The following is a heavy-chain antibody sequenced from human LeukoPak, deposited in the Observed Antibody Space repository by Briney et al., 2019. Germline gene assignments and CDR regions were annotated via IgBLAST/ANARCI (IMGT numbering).Heavy chain of an antibody. CDR3: ARHRYCSSTSCYELDY. J-gene: IGHJ4*02. CDR2: IYYSGST. V-gene: IGHV4-59*08. D-gene: IGHD2-2*01. Sequence: SETLSLTCTVSGGSISSYYWSWIRQPPGKGLEWIGCIYYSGSTNYNPSLKSRVTISVDTSKNQFSLKLSSATAADTAVYYCARHRYCSSTSCYELDYWGQGTLVTVSS. CDR1: GGSISSYY.